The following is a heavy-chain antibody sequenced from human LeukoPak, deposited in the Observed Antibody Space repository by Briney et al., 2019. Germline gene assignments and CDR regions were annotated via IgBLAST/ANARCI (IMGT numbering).Heavy chain of an antibody. CDR1: GFTFSHYG. CDR2: ISSDGVEK. D-gene: IGHD3-9*01. V-gene: IGHV3-30*04. J-gene: IGHJ6*03. CDR3: AREGHYDILTGYSPVEYYFYYMDV. Sequence: PGGSLRLSCEASGFTFSHYGIHWDRQTPGKGLEWVAAISSDGVEKHYADSVKGRFTISRDNSKSTLYLQMNSLRAEDTALYYCAREGHYDILTGYSPVEYYFYYMDVWGKGTTVTVSS.